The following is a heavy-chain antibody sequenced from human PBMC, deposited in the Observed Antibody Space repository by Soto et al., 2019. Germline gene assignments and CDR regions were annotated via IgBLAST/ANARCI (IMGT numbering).Heavy chain of an antibody. D-gene: IGHD6-19*01. J-gene: IGHJ6*02. CDR2: IIPIFGTA. CDR3: ARAIPRIAVAGPPGYYGMDV. Sequence: SVKVSCKASGGTFSSYAISWVRQAPGQGLEWMGGIIPIFGTANYAQKFQGRVTITADESTSTAYMELSSLRSEDTAVYYCARAIPRIAVAGPPGYYGMDVWRQRTTVTVSS. CDR1: GGTFSSYA. V-gene: IGHV1-69*13.